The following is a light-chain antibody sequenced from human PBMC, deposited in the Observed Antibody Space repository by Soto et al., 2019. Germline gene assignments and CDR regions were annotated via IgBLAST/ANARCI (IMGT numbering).Light chain of an antibody. V-gene: IGKV1-9*01. CDR2: SAS. CDR3: QQLNRYPSIT. J-gene: IGKJ5*01. CDR1: QGISSY. Sequence: DLQWSQSPSFISASGREVATVXXRASQGISSYLAWYQQKPGKAPKLXXFSASTLQSGVPSRFSGSGSGTEFTLTISTLQPEDFATYYSQQLNRYPSITFGQGTRLEIK.